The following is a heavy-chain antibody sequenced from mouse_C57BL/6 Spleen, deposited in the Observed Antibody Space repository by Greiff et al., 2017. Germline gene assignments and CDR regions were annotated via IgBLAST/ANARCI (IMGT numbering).Heavy chain of an antibody. J-gene: IGHJ2*01. D-gene: IGHD2-4*01. CDR2: ISSGGSYT. Sequence: DVQLVESGGDLVKPGGSLKLSCAASGFTFSSYGMSWVRQTPDKRLEWVATISSGGSYTYYPDSVKGRFPISRDNAKNTLYLQMSSLKSEDTAMYYCAGDYDGFFDYWGQGTTLTVSS. V-gene: IGHV5-6*01. CDR3: AGDYDGFFDY. CDR1: GFTFSSYG.